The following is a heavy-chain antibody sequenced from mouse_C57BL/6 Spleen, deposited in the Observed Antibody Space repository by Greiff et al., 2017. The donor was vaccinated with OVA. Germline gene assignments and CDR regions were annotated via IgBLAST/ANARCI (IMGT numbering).Heavy chain of an antibody. CDR1: GYTFTSYW. Sequence: VQLQQPGAELVMPGASVKLSCKASGYTFTSYWMHWVKQRPGQGLEWIGEIDPSDSYTNYNQKFKGKSTLTVDKSSSTAYMQLSSLTSEDSAVEYCARIFFGTENYFDYWGQGTTLTVSS. CDR3: ARIFFGTENYFDY. CDR2: IDPSDSYT. V-gene: IGHV1-69*01. D-gene: IGHD4-1*01. J-gene: IGHJ2*01.